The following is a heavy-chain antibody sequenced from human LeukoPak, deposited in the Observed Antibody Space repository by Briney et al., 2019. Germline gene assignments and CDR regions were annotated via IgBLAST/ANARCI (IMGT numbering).Heavy chain of an antibody. V-gene: IGHV4-61*02. J-gene: IGHJ4*02. CDR3: ASPVKNYDFWSGYYGPFDY. Sequence: SETLSLTCTVSGGSISSESYYWSWIRQPAGKGLEWIGRIYTSGSTNYNPSLKSRVTISVDTSKNQFSLKLSSVTAADTAVYYCASPVKNYDFWSGYYGPFDYWGQGTLVTVSS. CDR1: GGSISSESYY. D-gene: IGHD3-3*01. CDR2: IYTSGST.